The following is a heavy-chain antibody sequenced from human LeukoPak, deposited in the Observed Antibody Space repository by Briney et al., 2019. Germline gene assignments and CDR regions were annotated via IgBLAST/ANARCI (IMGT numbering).Heavy chain of an antibody. Sequence: ASVKVSCKASGYTFTSYDINWVRQATGQGLEWMGWMNPNSGNTGYAQKFQGRVTITRNTSISTAYMELRSLRSDDTAVYYCARDLRLRGDFDYWGQGTLVTVSS. CDR3: ARDLRLRGDFDY. CDR1: GYTFTSYD. CDR2: MNPNSGNT. J-gene: IGHJ4*02. V-gene: IGHV1-8*03. D-gene: IGHD5-12*01.